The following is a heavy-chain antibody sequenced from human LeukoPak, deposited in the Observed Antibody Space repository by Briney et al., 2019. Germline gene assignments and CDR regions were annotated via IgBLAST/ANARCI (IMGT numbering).Heavy chain of an antibody. CDR2: ISGSGGST. D-gene: IGHD3-3*01. CDR3: AKDEMNYDFWSGYYYYYMDV. CDR1: GFTFSSYA. J-gene: IGHJ6*03. Sequence: GGSLRLSCAASGFTFSSYAMSWVRQALGKGLEWVSAISGSGGSTYYADSVKGRFTISRDNSKNTLYLQMNSLRAEDTAVYYRAKDEMNYDFWSGYYYYYMDVWGKGTTVTVSS. V-gene: IGHV3-23*01.